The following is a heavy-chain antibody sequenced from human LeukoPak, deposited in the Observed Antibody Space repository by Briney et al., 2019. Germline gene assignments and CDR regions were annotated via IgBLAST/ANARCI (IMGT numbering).Heavy chain of an antibody. J-gene: IGHJ4*02. V-gene: IGHV1-24*01. Sequence: GASVKDSCKVSGYTLTELSMHWVRQAPGKGLEWMGGFDPEDGETIYAQKFQGRVTMTEDTSTDTAYMELSSLRSEDTAVYYCATFGSSGYYYPIDYWGQGTLVTVSS. CDR1: GYTLTELS. CDR3: ATFGSSGYYYPIDY. CDR2: FDPEDGET. D-gene: IGHD3-22*01.